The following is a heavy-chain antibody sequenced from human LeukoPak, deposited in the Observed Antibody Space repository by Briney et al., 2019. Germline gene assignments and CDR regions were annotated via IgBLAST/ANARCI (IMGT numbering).Heavy chain of an antibody. V-gene: IGHV4-34*01. Sequence: SETLSLTCAVYGGSFSGYYWSWIRQPPGKGLEWIGEINHSGSTNYNPSLMSRVTISVDTSKNQFSLKLSSVTAADTAVYYCARNGWVAARTLGAFDIWGQGTMVTVSS. CDR2: INHSGST. CDR1: GGSFSGYY. J-gene: IGHJ3*02. D-gene: IGHD6-19*01. CDR3: ARNGWVAARTLGAFDI.